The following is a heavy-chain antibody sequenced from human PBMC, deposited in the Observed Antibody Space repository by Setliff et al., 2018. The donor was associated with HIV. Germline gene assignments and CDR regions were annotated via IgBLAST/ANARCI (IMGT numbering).Heavy chain of an antibody. D-gene: IGHD2-21*01. CDR3: AASADGDCATTSCTNWFDP. CDR2: IKTQPSNYAT. V-gene: IGHV3-73*01. Sequence: PGGSLRLSCAASGFPFSGSAIHWVRRASGKGLEWVGRIKTQPSNYATAHGASMEGRFTISRDDSKSTAYLQLSSLKVEDPAVYFCAASADGDCATTSCTNWFDPWGQGTLVTVSS. CDR1: GFPFSGSA. J-gene: IGHJ5*02.